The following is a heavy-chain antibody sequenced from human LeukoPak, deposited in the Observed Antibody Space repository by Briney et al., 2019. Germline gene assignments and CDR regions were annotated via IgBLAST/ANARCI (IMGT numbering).Heavy chain of an antibody. V-gene: IGHV3-7*01. Sequence: GGSPRLSCAASGFTFSSYWMSWVRQAPGKGLEWVANIKQDGSEKYYVDSVKGRFTISRDNAKNSLYLQMNSLRAEDTAVYYCARESTVIDKGIDYWGRGTLVTVSS. D-gene: IGHD4-17*01. CDR3: ARESTVIDKGIDY. CDR1: GFTFSSYW. CDR2: IKQDGSEK. J-gene: IGHJ4*02.